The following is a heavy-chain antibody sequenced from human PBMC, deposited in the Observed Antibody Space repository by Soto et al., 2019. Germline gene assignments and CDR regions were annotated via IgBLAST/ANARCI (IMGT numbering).Heavy chain of an antibody. CDR2: INHSGST. CDR3: ARRRRITIFGVVMTYYFDY. Sequence: SETLSLTCAVYGGSFSGYYWSWIRQPPGKGLEWIGEINHSGSTNYNPSLKSRVTISVDTSKNQFSLKLSSVTAADTAVYYCARRRRITIFGVVMTYYFDYWGQGTLVTVSS. D-gene: IGHD3-3*01. J-gene: IGHJ4*02. V-gene: IGHV4-34*01. CDR1: GGSFSGYY.